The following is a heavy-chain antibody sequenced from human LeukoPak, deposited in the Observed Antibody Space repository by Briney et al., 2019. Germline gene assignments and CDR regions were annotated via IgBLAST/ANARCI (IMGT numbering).Heavy chain of an antibody. Sequence: SQTLSLTCAFSGDSVSSNSAAWNWIRQSPSRGIEWLGRTYYRSNWFNDFALSVKSRITINSDTSKNQFSLQLNSVTPEDTAVYYCAKNYGDSNWFDPWGQGTLVTVSS. CDR2: TYYRSNWFN. CDR1: GDSVSSNSAA. D-gene: IGHD4-17*01. V-gene: IGHV6-1*01. J-gene: IGHJ5*02. CDR3: AKNYGDSNWFDP.